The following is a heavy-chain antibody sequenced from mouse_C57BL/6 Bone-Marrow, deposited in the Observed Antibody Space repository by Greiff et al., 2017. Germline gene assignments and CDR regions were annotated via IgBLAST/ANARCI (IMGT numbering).Heavy chain of an antibody. D-gene: IGHD2-1*01. V-gene: IGHV5-4*01. J-gene: IGHJ2*01. CDR2: ISDGGSYT. Sequence: EAKLMESGGGLVKPGGSLKLSCAASGFTFSSYAMSWVRQTPEKRLEWVATISDGGSYTYYPDNVKGRFTISRDNAKNNLYLQMSHLKSEDTAMYYCARDPLYYGNYDYWGQGTTLTVSS. CDR3: ARDPLYYGNYDY. CDR1: GFTFSSYA.